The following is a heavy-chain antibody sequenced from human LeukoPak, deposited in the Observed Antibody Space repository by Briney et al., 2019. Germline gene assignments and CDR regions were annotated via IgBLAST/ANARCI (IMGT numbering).Heavy chain of an antibody. CDR3: AREDRKDDSYVD. Sequence: PSETLSLTCTVSGGSISSYYWSWIRQPPGKGLEWIGYIYYSGSTNYNPSLKSRVTISVDTSKNQFSLKLSSVTAADTAVYYCAREDRKDDSYVDWGQGTLVTVSS. CDR2: IYYSGST. D-gene: IGHD3-22*01. V-gene: IGHV4-59*01. CDR1: GGSISSYY. J-gene: IGHJ4*02.